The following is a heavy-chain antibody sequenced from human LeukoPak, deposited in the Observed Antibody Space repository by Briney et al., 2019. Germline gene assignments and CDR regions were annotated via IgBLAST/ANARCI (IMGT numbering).Heavy chain of an antibody. J-gene: IGHJ6*04. CDR3: ARAPNSGYSYRSGMYYYYGMDV. CDR2: INHSGST. V-gene: IGHV4-34*01. CDR1: GGSFSGYY. D-gene: IGHD5-18*01. Sequence: PSETLSLTCAVYGGSFSGYYWSRIRQPPGKGLEWIGEINHSGSTNYNPSLKSRVTISVDTSKNQFSLKLSSVTAADTAVYYCARAPNSGYSYRSGMYYYYGMDVWGKGTTVTVSS.